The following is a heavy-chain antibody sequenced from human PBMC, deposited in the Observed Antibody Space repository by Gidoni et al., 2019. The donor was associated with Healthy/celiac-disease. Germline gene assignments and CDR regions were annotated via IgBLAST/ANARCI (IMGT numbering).Heavy chain of an antibody. J-gene: IGHJ5*02. CDR3: AKDADSYDSSGYYGGTNWFDP. CDR1: GFTFGSYA. V-gene: IGHV3-23*01. CDR2: ISGSGVST. D-gene: IGHD3-22*01. Sequence: EGQLLESGGGLVQPGGSLRLYCEASGFTFGSYAMSWVRQAPGKGLEWVSAISGSGVSTYYAASVKGRFTISRDNSKNTLYLQMNSLRAEDTAVYYCAKDADSYDSSGYYGGTNWFDPWGQGTLVTVSS.